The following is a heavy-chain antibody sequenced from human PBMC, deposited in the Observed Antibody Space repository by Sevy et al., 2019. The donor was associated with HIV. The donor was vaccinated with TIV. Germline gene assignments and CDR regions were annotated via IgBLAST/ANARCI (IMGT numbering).Heavy chain of an antibody. CDR2: ISYDESIE. CDR3: AREGNYGDSGDAFDI. J-gene: IGHJ3*02. D-gene: IGHD4-17*01. CDR1: GFAFSSYT. V-gene: IGHV3-30*14. Sequence: GGSLRLSCAASGFAFSSYTVHWVRQAPDKGIEWVALISYDESIEYYADSVRGRFTISRDTSESTLYLQMSSLRAEDTAVYYCAREGNYGDSGDAFDIWGQGTLVTVSS.